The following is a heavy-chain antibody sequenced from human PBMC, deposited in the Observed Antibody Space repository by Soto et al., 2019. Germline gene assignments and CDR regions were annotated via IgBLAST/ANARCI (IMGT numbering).Heavy chain of an antibody. J-gene: IGHJ4*02. D-gene: IGHD6-6*01. Sequence: QVQLQESGPGLVKASQTLSLICSVSGESISSGGYYWSWIRHHPGKGLEWIGYIYDSESAYYNPSLKGRFTISMDTSKNHFAMKLSSVTAADTAVYYCARASSSSSAADYWGQGTLITVSS. CDR3: ARASSSSSAADY. CDR2: IYDSESA. V-gene: IGHV4-31*03. CDR1: GESISSGGYY.